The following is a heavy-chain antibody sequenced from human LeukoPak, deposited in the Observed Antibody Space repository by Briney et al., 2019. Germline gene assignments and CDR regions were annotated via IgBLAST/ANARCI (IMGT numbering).Heavy chain of an antibody. CDR3: AGIYDYVWGSYRAAGYYYYYGMDV. V-gene: IGHV3-23*01. CDR2: ISGSGGST. D-gene: IGHD3-16*02. CDR1: GFTVSSYA. J-gene: IGHJ6*02. Sequence: LSGRSLRLSWAASGFTVSSYAMSWVRQAPGKGLEWVLAISGSGGSTYYADSVKGRSTISRDNSKNTLYLQLNSLRAEDTAVYYCAGIYDYVWGSYRAAGYYYYYGMDVWGQGTTVTVSS.